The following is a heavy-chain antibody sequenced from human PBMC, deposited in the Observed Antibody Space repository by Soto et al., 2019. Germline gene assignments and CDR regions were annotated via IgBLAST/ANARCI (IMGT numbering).Heavy chain of an antibody. J-gene: IGHJ4*02. CDR3: ARVYYYDSSGPLYYFDY. D-gene: IGHD3-22*01. V-gene: IGHV4-59*01. CDR1: GGSISSYY. CDR2: IYYSGST. Sequence: LETLSLTCTVSGGSISSYYWSWIRQPPGKGLEWIGYIYYSGSTNYNPSLKSRVTISVDTSKNQFSLKLSSVTAADTAVYYCARVYYYDSSGPLYYFDYWGQGTLVTVSS.